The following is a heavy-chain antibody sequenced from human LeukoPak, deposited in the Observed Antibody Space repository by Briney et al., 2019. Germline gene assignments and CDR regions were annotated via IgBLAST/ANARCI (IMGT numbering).Heavy chain of an antibody. J-gene: IGHJ4*02. V-gene: IGHV3-74*01. CDR3: VRANDY. Sequence: GGSLRLSCAASGFTFSSYWMHWVRQAPGKGLVWVSRICRDGSSTSYADSVKGRFTISRDNAQNTLYLQMNSLRAEDTAVYYCVRANDYWGQGTLVIVSS. CDR1: GFTFSSYW. CDR2: ICRDGSST.